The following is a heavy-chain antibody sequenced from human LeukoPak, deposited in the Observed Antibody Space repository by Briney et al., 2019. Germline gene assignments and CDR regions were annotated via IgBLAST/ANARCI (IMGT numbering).Heavy chain of an antibody. D-gene: IGHD3-22*01. Sequence: ASVKVSCKASGYTFTSYYMHWVRQAPGQGLEWMGIINPSGGSTSYAQKFQGRVTMTRDMSTSTVYMELSSLRSEDTAVYYCARGLYYYDSSGYYHTDDAFDIWGQGTMVTVSS. V-gene: IGHV1-46*01. CDR2: INPSGGST. CDR1: GYTFTSYY. J-gene: IGHJ3*02. CDR3: ARGLYYYDSSGYYHTDDAFDI.